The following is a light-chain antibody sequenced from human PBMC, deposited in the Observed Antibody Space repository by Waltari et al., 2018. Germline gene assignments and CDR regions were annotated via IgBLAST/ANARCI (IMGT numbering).Light chain of an antibody. V-gene: IGKV3-15*01. Sequence: EMGLPQSPATLSLSPGERATLSCSASQSVSSSLAWYQQKPGQAPRLLIYGASSRATGNPDRFSGSGSGTDFTLTISSLEPEDFAVYYCQQYSNWPYSFGQGTKVEIK. J-gene: IGKJ2*03. CDR2: GAS. CDR3: QQYSNWPYS. CDR1: QSVSSS.